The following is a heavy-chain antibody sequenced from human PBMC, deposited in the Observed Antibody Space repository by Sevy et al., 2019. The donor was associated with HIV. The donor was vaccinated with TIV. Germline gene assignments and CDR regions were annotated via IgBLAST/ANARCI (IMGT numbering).Heavy chain of an antibody. Sequence: GGSLRLSCAASGFTFSSYGMHWVRQAPGKGLEWVAVISYDGSNKYYADSVKGRFTISRDNSKNTLYLQMNSLRAEDTAVYYCANLWHYYGSGSYSRTQDYYYYGMDVWGQGTTVTVSS. J-gene: IGHJ6*02. CDR2: ISYDGSNK. V-gene: IGHV3-30*18. D-gene: IGHD3-10*01. CDR1: GFTFSSYG. CDR3: ANLWHYYGSGSYSRTQDYYYYGMDV.